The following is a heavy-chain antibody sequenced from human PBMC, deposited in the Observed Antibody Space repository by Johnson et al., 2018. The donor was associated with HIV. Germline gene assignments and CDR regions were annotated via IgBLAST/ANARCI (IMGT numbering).Heavy chain of an antibody. D-gene: IGHD6-13*01. Sequence: VQLVESGGGLVQPGRSLRLSCVGSGFTFDDYAMHWVRQAPGKGLEWVSGISWNSGSIGYADSVKGRFTISRDNAKNSLYLQMNSLRVEDTALYYCAKEAAAGYNAFDIWGQGTMVTVS. CDR3: AKEAAAGYNAFDI. CDR2: ISWNSGSI. CDR1: GFTFDDYA. V-gene: IGHV3-9*01. J-gene: IGHJ3*02.